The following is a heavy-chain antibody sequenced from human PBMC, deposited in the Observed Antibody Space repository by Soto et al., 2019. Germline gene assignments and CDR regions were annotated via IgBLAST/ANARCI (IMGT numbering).Heavy chain of an antibody. CDR3: AREIATTGLYYFDY. D-gene: IGHD6-13*01. CDR1: GFTFSSYW. J-gene: IGHJ4*02. Sequence: EVQLVESGGGLVQPGRSLRLSCAASGFTFSSYWMHWVRQAPGKGLVWVSRMNSDGSSITYADSVKGRFTISRDSAKNTMYLQVHSLRAEDTAVYYCAREIATTGLYYFDYWGQGTLVTVSS. V-gene: IGHV3-74*01. CDR2: MNSDGSSI.